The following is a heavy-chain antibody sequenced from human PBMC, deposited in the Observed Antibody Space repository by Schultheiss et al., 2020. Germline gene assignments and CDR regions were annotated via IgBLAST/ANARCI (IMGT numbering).Heavy chain of an antibody. Sequence: GGSLRLSCAASGFTFSSYGMHWVRQAPGKGLEWVSGISGSGGSTYYADSVKGRFTISRDNAKNSLYLQMNSLRAEDTAVYYCARLYSSSWYLDYWGQGTLVTGSS. D-gene: IGHD6-13*01. CDR2: ISGSGGST. CDR1: GFTFSSYG. CDR3: ARLYSSSWYLDY. V-gene: IGHV3-21*01. J-gene: IGHJ4*02.